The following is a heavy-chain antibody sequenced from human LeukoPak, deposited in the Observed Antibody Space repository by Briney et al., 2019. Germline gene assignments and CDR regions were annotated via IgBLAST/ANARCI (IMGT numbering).Heavy chain of an antibody. CDR2: IKQDGSEK. Sequence: GGFLRLSCAASGFTFSSYWMSWVRQVPGKGLEWLANIKQDGSEKYYVDSVKGRFTIPRDNAENSLYLQMNSLTAEDTAVYYCARGPRGYDTSGGPWGQGTLVTVSS. J-gene: IGHJ5*02. CDR3: ARGPRGYDTSGGP. CDR1: GFTFSSYW. V-gene: IGHV3-7*01. D-gene: IGHD3-22*01.